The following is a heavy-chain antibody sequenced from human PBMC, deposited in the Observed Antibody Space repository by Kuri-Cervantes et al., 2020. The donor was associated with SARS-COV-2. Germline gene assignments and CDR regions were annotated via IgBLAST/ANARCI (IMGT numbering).Heavy chain of an antibody. CDR2: ISSSSSYI. Sequence: GESLKISCAASGFTFSSYSMNWVRQAPGKGLEWVSSISSSSSYIYYADSVKGRFTISRDNAKNSLYLQMNSLRAEDTAVYYCARAGKLQRQGGGTGAFDIWGQGAIVTVSS. J-gene: IGHJ3*02. CDR3: ARAGKLQRQGGGTGAFDI. D-gene: IGHD4-11*01. CDR1: GFTFSSYS. V-gene: IGHV3-21*01.